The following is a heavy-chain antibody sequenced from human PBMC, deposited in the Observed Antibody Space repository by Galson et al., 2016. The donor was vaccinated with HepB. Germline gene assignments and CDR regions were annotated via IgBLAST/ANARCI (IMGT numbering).Heavy chain of an antibody. CDR1: GFIVSSND. Sequence: SLRLSCAASGFIVSSNDMSWVRQAPGKGLVWVSFISSGSSAIYYADSVKGRFTISRDNAKNSLYLHMNSLRDVDTAIYFCARDGNRGYVRDYWGKGTRVTGAS. J-gene: IGHJ4*02. V-gene: IGHV3-48*02. CDR2: ISSGSSAI. CDR3: ARDGNRGYVRDY. D-gene: IGHD1-14*01.